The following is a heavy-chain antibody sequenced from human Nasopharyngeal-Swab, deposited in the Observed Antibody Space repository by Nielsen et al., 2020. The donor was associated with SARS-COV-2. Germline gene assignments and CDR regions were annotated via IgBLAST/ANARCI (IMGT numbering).Heavy chain of an antibody. V-gene: IGHV3-11*01. J-gene: IGHJ4*02. Sequence: RQAPGKGLEWVSYISSSGSTIYYADSVKGRFTISRDNAKNSLYLQMNSLRAEDTAMYYCARGPWLTPYYFDYWGQGTLVTVSS. CDR2: ISSSGSTI. CDR3: ARGPWLTPYYFDY. D-gene: IGHD6-19*01.